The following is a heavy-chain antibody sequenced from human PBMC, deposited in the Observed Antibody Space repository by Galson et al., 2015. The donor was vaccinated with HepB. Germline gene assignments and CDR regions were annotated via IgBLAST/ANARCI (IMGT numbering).Heavy chain of an antibody. Sequence: SLRLSCAASGFTFDDYAMHWVRQAPGKGLEWVSGISWNSGSIGYADSVKGRFTISRDNAKNSLYLQMNSLRAEDTALYYCAKDIAPRWVLFDAFDIWGQGTMVTVSS. J-gene: IGHJ3*02. D-gene: IGHD2-8*01. CDR1: GFTFDDYA. CDR2: ISWNSGSI. CDR3: AKDIAPRWVLFDAFDI. V-gene: IGHV3-9*01.